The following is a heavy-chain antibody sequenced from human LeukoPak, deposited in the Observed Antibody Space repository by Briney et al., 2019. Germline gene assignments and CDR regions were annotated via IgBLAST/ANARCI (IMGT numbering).Heavy chain of an antibody. J-gene: IGHJ3*02. V-gene: IGHV1-8*02. CDR1: GYTFTSYD. CDR3: ARGSGSYHDAFDI. CDR2: MNPNSGNT. D-gene: IGHD1-26*01. Sequence: ASVKVSCKASGYTFTSYDINWVRQATGQGLEWMGWMNPNSGNTGYAQKFQGRVTMTRDTSISTAYMELSRLRSDDTAVYYCARGSGSYHDAFDIWGQGTMVTVSS.